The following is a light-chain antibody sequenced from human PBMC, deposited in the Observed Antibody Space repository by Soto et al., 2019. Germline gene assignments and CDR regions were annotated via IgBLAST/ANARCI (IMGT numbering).Light chain of an antibody. Sequence: QSVLTQPPSVSGAPGQRVTISCTGSSSNIGAGCDVPWYQQRPGTAPKLLIFGNTNPRSGVPDPFYGFQSGSCASKGITWIQAEDAGVYYRQSSHRTLGARYVLGTRTKVTV. CDR2: GNT. V-gene: IGLV1-40*01. J-gene: IGLJ1*01. CDR1: SSNIGAGCD. CDR3: QSSHRTLGARYV.